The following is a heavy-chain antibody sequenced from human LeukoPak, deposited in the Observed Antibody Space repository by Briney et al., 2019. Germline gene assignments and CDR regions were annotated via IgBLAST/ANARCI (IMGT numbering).Heavy chain of an antibody. CDR1: GGTFSSYA. CDR3: AGPGYSSSRYGPYYYYGMDV. Sequence: GASVKVSCKASGGTFSSYAISWVRQAPGQGLEWMGGIIPIFGTANYAQKFQGRVTITADESTSTAYMELSSLRSEDTAVYYCAGPGYSSSRYGPYYYYGMDVWGQGTTVTVSS. CDR2: IIPIFGTA. J-gene: IGHJ6*02. D-gene: IGHD6-13*01. V-gene: IGHV1-69*13.